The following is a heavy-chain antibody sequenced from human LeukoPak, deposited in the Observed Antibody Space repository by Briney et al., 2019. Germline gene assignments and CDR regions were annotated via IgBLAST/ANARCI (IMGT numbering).Heavy chain of an antibody. CDR3: AAMPYYYDSSGPPTNWFDP. V-gene: IGHV1-2*02. CDR1: GYTFTGYY. D-gene: IGHD3-22*01. CDR2: INPNSGGT. Sequence: ASVKVSCKASGYTFTGYYMHWVRQAPGQGLEWMGWINPNSGGTNYAQKFQGRVTMTRDTSISTAYMELSRLRSDDTAVYYCAAMPYYYDSSGPPTNWFDPWGQGTLVTVSS. J-gene: IGHJ5*02.